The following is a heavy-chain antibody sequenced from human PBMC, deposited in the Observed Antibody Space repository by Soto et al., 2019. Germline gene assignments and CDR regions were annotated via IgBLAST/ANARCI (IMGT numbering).Heavy chain of an antibody. Sequence: QVPLVQSGAEVKKPGASVKVSCKASGYTFTSYGISWVRQAPGQGPEWMGRISTYNGNTNYVQKLQGRVTMTTVTSTNTAYMELRSLRYDDTAVYYCARDPGYSTTWHQAFDIWGQGTMVTVSS. V-gene: IGHV1-18*01. D-gene: IGHD6-13*01. J-gene: IGHJ3*02. CDR3: ARDPGYSTTWHQAFDI. CDR1: GYTFTSYG. CDR2: ISTYNGNT.